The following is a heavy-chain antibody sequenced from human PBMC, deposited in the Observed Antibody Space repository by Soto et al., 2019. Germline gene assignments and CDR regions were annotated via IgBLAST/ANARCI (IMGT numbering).Heavy chain of an antibody. CDR3: ARDEYYYDSSGYYLHVFDY. D-gene: IGHD3-22*01. CDR2: IIPIFGTA. Sequence: SVKVSCKASGGTFSSYAISWVRQAPGQGLEWMGGIIPIFGTANYAQKFQGRVTITADESTSTAYMELSSLRSEDTAVYYCARDEYYYDSSGYYLHVFDYWGQGTLLTVSS. CDR1: GGTFSSYA. V-gene: IGHV1-69*13. J-gene: IGHJ4*02.